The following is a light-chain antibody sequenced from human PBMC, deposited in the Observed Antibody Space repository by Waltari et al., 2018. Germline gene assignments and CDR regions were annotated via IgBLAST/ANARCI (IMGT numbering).Light chain of an antibody. CDR1: GRDIGTYNY. CDR2: EVT. J-gene: IGLJ2*01. V-gene: IGLV2-14*01. CDR3: SSYRSSNNVV. Sequence: QSSLTQPASVSGSPGQSIPISCICTGRDIGTYNYFSWYQQYPGKAPKLLIYEVTNRPSGVSHRFSGSKSGNTASLTISGLQAEDEAHYYCSSYRSSNNVVFGGGTKVTVL.